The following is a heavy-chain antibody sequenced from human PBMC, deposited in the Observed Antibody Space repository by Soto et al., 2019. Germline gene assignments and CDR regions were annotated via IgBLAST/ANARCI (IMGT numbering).Heavy chain of an antibody. CDR3: ASPYYYGSGPLVADY. D-gene: IGHD3-10*01. CDR1: GFTFSSYA. CDR2: ISGSGGST. J-gene: IGHJ4*02. V-gene: IGHV3-23*01. Sequence: EVQLLESGGGLVQPGGSLRLSCAASGFTFSSYAMSWVRQAPGKGLEWVSAISGSGGSTYYADSVKGRFTISRDNSKNTLYLQMNSLRAEDTAVYYCASPYYYGSGPLVADYWGQGTLVTVSS.